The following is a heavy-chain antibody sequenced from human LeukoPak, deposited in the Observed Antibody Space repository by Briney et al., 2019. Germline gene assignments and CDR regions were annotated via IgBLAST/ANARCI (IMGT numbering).Heavy chain of an antibody. Sequence: PGGSLRLSCAASGFTISSDRMSWVRQAPGKGLEWVANIKQDGSEKYYVDSVKGRFTISRDNAKNSLYLQMNSLRAEDTAVYYRARVSPFDWPYYYYYYMDVWGKGTTVTVSS. CDR3: ARVSPFDWPYYYYYYMDV. J-gene: IGHJ6*03. CDR1: GFTISSDR. D-gene: IGHD3-9*01. CDR2: IKQDGSEK. V-gene: IGHV3-7*01.